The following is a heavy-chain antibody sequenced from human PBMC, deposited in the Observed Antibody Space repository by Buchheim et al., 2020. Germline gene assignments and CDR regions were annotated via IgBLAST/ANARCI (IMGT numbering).Heavy chain of an antibody. CDR2: IYYSGST. CDR1: GGSISSYY. CDR3: ARATVTYAGVDY. Sequence: QVRLQESGPGLVKPSETLSLTCTVSGGSISSYYWSWIRQPPGKGLEWIGYIYYSGSTNYNPSLKSRVTISVDTSKNQFSLKLSSVTAADTAVYYCARATVTYAGVDYWGQGTL. V-gene: IGHV4-59*01. D-gene: IGHD4-17*01. J-gene: IGHJ4*02.